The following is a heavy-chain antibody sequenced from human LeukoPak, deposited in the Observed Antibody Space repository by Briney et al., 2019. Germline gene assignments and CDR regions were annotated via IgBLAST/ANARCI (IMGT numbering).Heavy chain of an antibody. CDR1: GFTFSSYA. CDR2: ISGSGGST. J-gene: IGHJ4*02. Sequence: GGSLRLSCAASGFTFSSYAMSWVRQAPGKGLEWVSAISGSGGSTYYADSVKGRFTISRENSKNTLYLQMNSLRAEDTAVYYCAKAFYYDFWSGYYDDYWGQGTLVTVSS. V-gene: IGHV3-23*01. CDR3: AKAFYYDFWSGYYDDY. D-gene: IGHD3-3*01.